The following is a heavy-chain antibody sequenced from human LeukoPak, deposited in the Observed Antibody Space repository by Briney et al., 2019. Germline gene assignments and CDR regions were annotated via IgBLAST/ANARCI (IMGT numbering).Heavy chain of an antibody. CDR3: ARGGSSWYGRGAFDI. CDR2: IYTSGGT. V-gene: IGHV4-61*02. Sequence: SQTLSLTCTVSGGSISSGSYYWSWIRQPAGKGLEWIGRIYTSGGTNYNPSLKSRVTISVDTSKNQFSLKLSSVTAADTAVYYCARGGSSWYGRGAFDIWGQGTMVTVSS. CDR1: GGSISSGSYY. J-gene: IGHJ3*02. D-gene: IGHD6-13*01.